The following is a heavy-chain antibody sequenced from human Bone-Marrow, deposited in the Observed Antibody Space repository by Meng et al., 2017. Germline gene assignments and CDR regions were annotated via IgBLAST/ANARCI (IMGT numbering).Heavy chain of an antibody. V-gene: IGHV4-30-2*01. CDR2: IYHSGTT. Sequence: QLQLQESGSGLVKPSQTLSLTCAVSGGSISSGGYSWSWIRQPPGKGLEWIGYIYHSGTTYYNPSLKSRVTISVDRSKNQFSLKLTSVTAADTAVYYCARDLPYASGAGGFDPWGQGTLVTVSS. J-gene: IGHJ5*02. CDR3: ARDLPYASGAGGFDP. CDR1: GGSISSGGYS. D-gene: IGHD3-10*01.